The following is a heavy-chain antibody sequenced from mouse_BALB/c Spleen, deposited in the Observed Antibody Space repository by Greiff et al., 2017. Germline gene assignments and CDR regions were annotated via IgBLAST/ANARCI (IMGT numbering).Heavy chain of an antibody. D-gene: IGHD2-1*01. CDR1: GYSFTSYN. CDR2: IDPYNGGT. Sequence: VQLQQSGPELVKPGASVKVSCKASGYSFTSYNMYWVKQSHGKSLEWIGYIDPYNGGTSYNQKFKGKGTLTVDKSSSTAYMHLNSLTSEDSAVYYCARRTSYGNYPDWYFDVWGAGTTVTVSS. V-gene: IGHV1S135*01. CDR3: ARRTSYGNYPDWYFDV. J-gene: IGHJ1*01.